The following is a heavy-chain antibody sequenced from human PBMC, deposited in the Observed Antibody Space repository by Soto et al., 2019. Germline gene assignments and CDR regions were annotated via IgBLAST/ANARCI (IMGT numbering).Heavy chain of an antibody. CDR1: GFTFSSYA. CDR2: ISGSGGST. Sequence: PGGSLRLSCAASGFTFSSYAMSWVRQAPGKGLEWVSAISGSGGSTYYADSVKGRFTISRDNSKNTLYLQMNSLRAEDTAVYYCAKDWSGYDLVDPQLYYYYYGMDVWGQGTTVTVSS. CDR3: AKDWSGYDLVDPQLYYYYYGMDV. V-gene: IGHV3-23*01. D-gene: IGHD5-12*01. J-gene: IGHJ6*02.